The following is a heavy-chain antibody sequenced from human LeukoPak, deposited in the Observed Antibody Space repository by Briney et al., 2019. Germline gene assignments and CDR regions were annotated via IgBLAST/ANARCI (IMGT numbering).Heavy chain of an antibody. D-gene: IGHD6-6*01. CDR1: GGSVSNYY. CDR2: VYYTGST. Sequence: SETLSLTCSVSGGSVSNYYWSWIRQPPGKGLEWIGYVYYTGSTNYNPSLKSRVTMFEDRSKNQFSLRLYSVTVADTAVYYCARHFAYSSSSYFDYWGQGSLVTVSS. J-gene: IGHJ4*02. CDR3: ARHFAYSSSSYFDY. V-gene: IGHV4-59*08.